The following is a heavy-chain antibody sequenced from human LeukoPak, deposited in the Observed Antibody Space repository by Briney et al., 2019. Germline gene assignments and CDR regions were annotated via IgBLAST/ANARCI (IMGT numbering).Heavy chain of an antibody. V-gene: IGHV4-59*01. Sequence: SSETLSLTCTVSGGTISNYYWSWIRQPPGKGLEWIAYIDYSGSTNYNPSLKSRVTISVDASRNQFSLNLSSVIAADTAVYYCARDRRRDLLHAFDIWGQGTMVTVSS. CDR2: IDYSGST. CDR3: ARDRRRDLLHAFDI. CDR1: GGTISNYY. J-gene: IGHJ3*02. D-gene: IGHD1-26*01.